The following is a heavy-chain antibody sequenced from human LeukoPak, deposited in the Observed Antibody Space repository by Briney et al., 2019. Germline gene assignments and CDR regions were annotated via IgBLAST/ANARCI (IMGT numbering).Heavy chain of an antibody. CDR2: ISGSGGNT. J-gene: IGHJ4*02. D-gene: IGHD3-16*02. V-gene: IGHV3-23*01. Sequence: SGGSLRLSCAASGFTFSSYAMSWVRQAPGKGLEWVSAISGSGGNTYYADSVKGRFTISRDTSKNTLYLQMNSLRAGDTALYYCAKALGELSFIIDYWGQGTLVTVSS. CDR1: GFTFSSYA. CDR3: AKALGELSFIIDY.